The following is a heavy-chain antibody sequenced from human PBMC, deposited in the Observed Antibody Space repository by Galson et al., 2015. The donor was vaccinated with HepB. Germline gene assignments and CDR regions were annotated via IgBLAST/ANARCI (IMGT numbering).Heavy chain of an antibody. CDR1: GFTFSSYW. Sequence: SLRLSCAASGFTFSSYWMTWVRQAPGKGLEWVANMKPDGSEKYYDDSVKGRFTISRDNAKNSLYLQMHSLRAEDTAVYSCARWRGAQSEFDYWGQGTLVTVSS. J-gene: IGHJ4*02. CDR3: ARWRGAQSEFDY. D-gene: IGHD1-14*01. V-gene: IGHV3-7*03. CDR2: MKPDGSEK.